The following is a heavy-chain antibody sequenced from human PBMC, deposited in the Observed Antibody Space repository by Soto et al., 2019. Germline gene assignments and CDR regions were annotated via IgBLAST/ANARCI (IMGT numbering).Heavy chain of an antibody. V-gene: IGHV4-39*01. D-gene: IGHD6-13*01. CDR3: ARQGIAAAGRYYHYYGMDV. CDR1: CGSISSSSYY. Sequence: SETLSLTCTVSCGSISSSSYYWGWIRQPPGKGLEWIGSIYYSGSTYYNPSLKSRVTISVDTSKNQFSLKLSSVTAADTAVYYCARQGIAAAGRYYHYYGMDVWGQGTTVTVSS. CDR2: IYYSGST. J-gene: IGHJ6*02.